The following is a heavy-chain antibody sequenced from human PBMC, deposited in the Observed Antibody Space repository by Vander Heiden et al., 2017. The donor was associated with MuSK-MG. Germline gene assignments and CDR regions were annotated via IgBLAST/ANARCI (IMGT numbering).Heavy chain of an antibody. D-gene: IGHD3-22*01. CDR2: IKQDGSER. CDR1: GLSFSSYW. Sequence: EVQLVESGGGLVQPGGSLRLSCVPSGLSFSSYWMSGVRQAPGKGLEWVANIKQDGSERYYVDSVKGRFTISRDNAKSSLYLQMNSLRVEDTAVYYCASARGDYYYYDRSGFYALDYWGQGTLVTVSS. J-gene: IGHJ4*02. V-gene: IGHV3-7*01. CDR3: ASARGDYYYYDRSGFYALDY.